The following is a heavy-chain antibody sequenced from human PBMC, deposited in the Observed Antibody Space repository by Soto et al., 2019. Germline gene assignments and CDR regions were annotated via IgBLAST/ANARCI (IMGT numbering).Heavy chain of an antibody. D-gene: IGHD3-3*01. CDR3: AKDILSGDFWSGYPIFDY. V-gene: IGHV3-43*01. CDR1: GFTFDDYT. CDR2: ISWDGGST. Sequence: GGSLRLSCAASGFTFDDYTMHWVRQAPGKGLEWVSLISWDGGSTYYADSVKGRFTISRDNSKNSLYLQMNSLRTEDTALYYCAKDILSGDFWSGYPIFDYWGQGTLVTVSS. J-gene: IGHJ4*02.